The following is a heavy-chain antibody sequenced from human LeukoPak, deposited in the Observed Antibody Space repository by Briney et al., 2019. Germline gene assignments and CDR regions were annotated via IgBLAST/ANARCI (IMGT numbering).Heavy chain of an antibody. CDR2: ISGSGGTT. CDR3: AKGSNDFWSGYLPEFDP. D-gene: IGHD3-3*01. J-gene: IGHJ5*02. CDR1: GFTFSSYA. V-gene: IGHV3-23*01. Sequence: GGSLRLSCAASGFTFSSYAMSWVRQAPGKGLEWVSAISGSGGTTYYADSVKGRFSISRDNSKNTLYLKMNSLRAEDTAVYYCAKGSNDFWSGYLPEFDPWGQGTLVTVSS.